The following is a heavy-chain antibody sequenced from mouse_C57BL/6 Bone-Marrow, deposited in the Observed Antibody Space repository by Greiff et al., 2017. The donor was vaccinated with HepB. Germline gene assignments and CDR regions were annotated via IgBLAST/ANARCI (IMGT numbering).Heavy chain of an antibody. V-gene: IGHV1-72*01. J-gene: IGHJ3*01. CDR3: AKGNSNYEAWFAY. CDR1: GYTFTSYW. D-gene: IGHD2-5*01. CDR2: IDPNSGGT. Sequence: VQLQQPGAELVKPGASVKLSCKASGYTFTSYWMHWVKQRPGRGLEWIGRIDPNSGGTKYNEKFKSKATLTVDKPSSTAYMQLSSLTSEDSAVYYCAKGNSNYEAWFAYWGQGTLVTVSA.